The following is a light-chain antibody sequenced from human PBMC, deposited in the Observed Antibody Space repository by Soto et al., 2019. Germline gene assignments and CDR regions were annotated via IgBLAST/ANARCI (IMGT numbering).Light chain of an antibody. CDR3: QQYNNWPRT. CDR2: GAS. V-gene: IGKV3-15*01. J-gene: IGKJ3*01. CDR1: QSVSSK. Sequence: EMVLTQSPATLSVSPGERATLSCRASQSVSSKLAWYQQKPGQAPRLLIYGASTRATGISDRFSGSGSGTEFTLIISSLQSEDFAVYYCQQYNNWPRTFGPGTKVDIK.